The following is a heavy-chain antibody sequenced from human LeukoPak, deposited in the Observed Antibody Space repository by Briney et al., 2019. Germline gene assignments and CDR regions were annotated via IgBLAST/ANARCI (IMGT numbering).Heavy chain of an antibody. Sequence: GGSLRLSCAASGFTFSSYSMNWVRQAPGKGLEWVSSISSSSSHIYYADSVKGRFTISRDNAKNSLYLQMNSLRAEDTAVYYCASELYYYDSSGYVFDYWGQGTLVTVSS. J-gene: IGHJ4*02. CDR2: ISSSSSHI. D-gene: IGHD3-22*01. CDR3: ASELYYYDSSGYVFDY. V-gene: IGHV3-21*01. CDR1: GFTFSSYS.